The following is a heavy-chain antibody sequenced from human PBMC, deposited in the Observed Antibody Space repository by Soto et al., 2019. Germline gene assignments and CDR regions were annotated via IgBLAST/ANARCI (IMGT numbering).Heavy chain of an antibody. D-gene: IGHD2-15*01. CDR3: APGVVVVAKYYYYGMDV. CDR2: IIPIFGTA. CDR1: GGTFSSYA. J-gene: IGHJ6*02. V-gene: IGHV1-69*01. Sequence: QVQLVQSGAEVKKPGSSVKVSCKASGGTFSSYAISWVRQAPGQGLEWMGGIIPIFGTANYAQKFQGRVTITADESTSTAYMELSSLRSEDTAVYYCAPGVVVVAKYYYYGMDVWGQGTTVTVSS.